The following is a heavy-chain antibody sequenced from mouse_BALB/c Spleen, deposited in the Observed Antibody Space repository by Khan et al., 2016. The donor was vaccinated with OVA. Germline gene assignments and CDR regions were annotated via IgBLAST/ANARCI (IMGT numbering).Heavy chain of an antibody. V-gene: IGHV2-9*02. Sequence: QVQLQQPGPGLVAPSQSLSITCTVSGFSLTSYGVHWVRQPPGKGLEWLGVIWAGGSTNYNSALLSSLSISKVNSTSQVVLKMNSLHTDDTAMYYCAIDTTVEGYWYFDVWGAGTTVTVSS. D-gene: IGHD1-1*01. J-gene: IGHJ1*01. CDR3: AIDTTVEGYWYFDV. CDR2: IWAGGST. CDR1: GFSLTSYG.